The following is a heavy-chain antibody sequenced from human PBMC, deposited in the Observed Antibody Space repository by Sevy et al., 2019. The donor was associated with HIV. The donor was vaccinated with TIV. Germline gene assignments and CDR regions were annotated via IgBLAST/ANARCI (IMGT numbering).Heavy chain of an antibody. D-gene: IGHD4-17*01. CDR3: ARGKSRYGCALNY. Sequence: GGSLRLSCAASGFTVNSNYMTWVRQAPGKGLEGVSVIHSDDTTYHADSVKDRFTISRDNFKNTLYLHMSSLRAEDTAVYYCARGKSRYGCALNYWGQGTLVTVSS. V-gene: IGHV3-66*01. J-gene: IGHJ4*02. CDR1: GFTVNSNY. CDR2: IHSDDTT.